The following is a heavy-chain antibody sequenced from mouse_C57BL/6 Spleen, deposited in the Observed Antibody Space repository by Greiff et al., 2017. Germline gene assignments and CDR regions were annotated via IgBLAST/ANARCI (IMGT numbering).Heavy chain of an antibody. D-gene: IGHD4-1*01. CDR3: AKQDWFDV. CDR1: GFSLTSYG. V-gene: IGHV2-4-1*01. Sequence: QVQLKESGPGLVQPSQSLSITCTVSGFSLTSYGVHWVRQSPGKGLEWLGVIWSGGSTDYNAAFISRLSISKDNSKSQVFLKLNSLQTDDTATYYCAKQDWFDVWGTGTTVTVSS. CDR2: IWSGGST. J-gene: IGHJ1*03.